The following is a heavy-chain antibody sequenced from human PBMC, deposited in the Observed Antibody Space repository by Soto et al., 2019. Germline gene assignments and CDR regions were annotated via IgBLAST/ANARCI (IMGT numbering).Heavy chain of an antibody. J-gene: IGHJ4*02. CDR3: AKAARSGALGGYVDY. V-gene: IGHV3-23*01. CDR2: LSAGGGTT. CDR1: GFTFSSYA. Sequence: EVQLLESGGALVQPGGSLRLSCAASGFTFSSYAMSWVRQAPGKGLEWVSGLSAGGGTTNYADSVKGRFTISRDNSNNTLYRQMNSLRAEDTAVYYCAKAARSGALGGYVDYWGQGTLVTVSS. D-gene: IGHD3-10*01.